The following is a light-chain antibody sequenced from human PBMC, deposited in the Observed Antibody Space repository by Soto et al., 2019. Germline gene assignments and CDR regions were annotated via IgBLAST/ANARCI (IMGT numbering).Light chain of an antibody. CDR2: DAS. J-gene: IGKJ5*01. CDR3: QQRNNWPPSIT. V-gene: IGKV3-11*01. CDR1: QSVCYISNNKNS. Sequence: VRTKSPTSLPVALGDSATVNCKSSQSVCYISNNKNSLAWYQQQPGQAPRLLIHDASSRATGIPARFSGSGSGTDFTLTISSLEPQDFALYYCQQRNNWPPSITFGQGTRLEI.